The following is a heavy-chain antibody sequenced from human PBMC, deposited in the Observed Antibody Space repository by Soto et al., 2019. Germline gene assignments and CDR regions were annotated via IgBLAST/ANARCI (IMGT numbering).Heavy chain of an antibody. CDR2: ISSNGVGT. CDR1: GFTLSGYA. CDR3: ARRARPDFYYMDV. V-gene: IGHV3-64*01. Sequence: EVQLAESGGGLAQPGGSLRLSCAASGFTLSGYAMDWVRQAPGKGLEYVSGISSNGVGTYYENSVQGRFTISRDNSKNTVYLQKGSLRTEDMAVYYCARRARPDFYYMDVWGKGTTVTVSS. D-gene: IGHD6-6*01. J-gene: IGHJ6*03.